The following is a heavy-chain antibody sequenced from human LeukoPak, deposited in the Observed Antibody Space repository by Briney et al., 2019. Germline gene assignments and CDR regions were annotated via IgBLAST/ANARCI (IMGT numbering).Heavy chain of an antibody. CDR1: GFTFSSYG. D-gene: IGHD6-6*01. Sequence: GGSLRLSCAASGFTFSSYGMHWVRQAPGKGLEGVAFIRYDGSNKYYADSVKGRFTISRDNSKNTLYLQMSSLRAEDTAVYYCAKVSVSSSVPFDYWGQGTLVTVSS. J-gene: IGHJ4*02. CDR2: IRYDGSNK. V-gene: IGHV3-30*02. CDR3: AKVSVSSSVPFDY.